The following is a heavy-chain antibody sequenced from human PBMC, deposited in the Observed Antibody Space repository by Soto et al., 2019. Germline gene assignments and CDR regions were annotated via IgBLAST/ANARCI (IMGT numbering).Heavy chain of an antibody. D-gene: IGHD3-22*01. J-gene: IGHJ6*04. Sequence: QVQLLESGGGLVKPGGSLRLSCAASGFTFSDYYMSWIRQAPGKGLEWVSSISSSSSYTDYADSVKGRFAISRDNAKNSLYLQMDSMRGEETDMYYCAIDDDDRSGYYASSYYYGLNVWAKGTTVTVSP. CDR2: ISSSSSYT. V-gene: IGHV3-11*06. CDR3: AIDDDDRSGYYASSYYYGLNV. CDR1: GFTFSDYY.